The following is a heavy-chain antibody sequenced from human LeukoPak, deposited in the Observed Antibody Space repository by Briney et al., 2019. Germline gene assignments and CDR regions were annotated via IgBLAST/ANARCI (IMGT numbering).Heavy chain of an antibody. D-gene: IGHD6-13*01. CDR1: GFTFSSYE. V-gene: IGHV3-48*03. J-gene: IGHJ4*02. CDR2: ISSSGSTI. CDR3: AKLGPEKALYSSSFIDS. Sequence: PGGSLRLSCAASGFTFSSYEMNWVRQAPGKGLEWVSYISSSGSTIYYADSVKGRFTISRDNSKNTLYLQMNSLRAEDTAVYYCAKLGPEKALYSSSFIDSWGQGTLVTVSS.